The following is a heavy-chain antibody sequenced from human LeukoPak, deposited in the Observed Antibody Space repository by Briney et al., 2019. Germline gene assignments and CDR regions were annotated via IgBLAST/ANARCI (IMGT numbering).Heavy chain of an antibody. V-gene: IGHV4-34*01. CDR2: INHSGST. D-gene: IGHD3-22*01. CDR1: GGSFSGNY. J-gene: IGHJ4*02. CDR3: ASLCYDSSGYYYKWNFDY. Sequence: SETLSLTCAVYGGSFSGNYWSWIRQPPGKGLEWIGEINHSGSTNYNPSLKSRVTISVDTSKNQFSLKLSSVTAADTAVYYCASLCYDSSGYYYKWNFDYWGQGTLVTVSS.